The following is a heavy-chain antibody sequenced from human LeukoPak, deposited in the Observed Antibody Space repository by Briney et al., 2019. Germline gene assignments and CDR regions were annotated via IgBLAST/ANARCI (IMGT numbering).Heavy chain of an antibody. CDR3: ARLSKGRYFDYIFDY. V-gene: IGHV4-39*01. CDR2: IYYSGST. D-gene: IGHD3-9*01. Sequence: SETLSLICTVSNGSVSSTDYYWGWIRQPPGKRLEWVGNIYYSGSTYYNPSLRSRVTMSVDTSKNQFSLKMSSVTAADTAVYYCARLSKGRYFDYIFDYWGQGTLVTVSS. J-gene: IGHJ4*02. CDR1: NGSVSSTDYY.